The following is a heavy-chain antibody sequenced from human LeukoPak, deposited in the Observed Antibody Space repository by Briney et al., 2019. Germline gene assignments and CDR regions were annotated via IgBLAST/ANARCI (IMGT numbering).Heavy chain of an antibody. V-gene: IGHV4-34*01. J-gene: IGHJ4*02. D-gene: IGHD6-19*01. CDR2: INHSGST. CDR3: ARGRIAVAGPWGY. Sequence: SETLSLTCAVYGGSFSGYYWSWIRQPPGKGLEWIGEINHSGSTNYNPSLKSRVTISVDTSKNQFSLKLSSVTAADTAVYYCARGRIAVAGPWGYWGQGTLVTVSS. CDR1: GGSFSGYY.